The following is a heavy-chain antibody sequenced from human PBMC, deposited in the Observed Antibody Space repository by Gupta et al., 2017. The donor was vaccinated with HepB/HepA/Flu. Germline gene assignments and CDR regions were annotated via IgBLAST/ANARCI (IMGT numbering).Heavy chain of an antibody. J-gene: IGHJ4*02. CDR2: ISYIGST. D-gene: IGHD1-7*01. CDR1: GGSISSSSNY. Sequence: QLRLQESGPGLVKPSETLSLTCTVSGGSISSSSNYWGWIRQPPGKGLEWIGTISYIGSTYYNPSLKTRLTISVDTSKNQFSLKVSSVNAADTAVYYCARRRTGSTRDVFECGGQGNMVTVSS. CDR3: ARRRTGSTRDVFEC. V-gene: IGHV4-39*01.